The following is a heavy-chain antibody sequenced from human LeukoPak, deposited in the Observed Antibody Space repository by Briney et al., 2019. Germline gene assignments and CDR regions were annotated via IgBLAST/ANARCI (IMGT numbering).Heavy chain of an antibody. CDR2: SSACNGDG. J-gene: IGHJ6*03. CDR1: GYNFITIA. CDR3: ARGGPWVVATVNDYYLDV. D-gene: IGHD5-24*01. V-gene: IGHV1-18*01. Sequence: ASVKVSCQASGYNFITIATSWVRQAPGQGLEWMGWSSACNGDGNFVQKFQGRVTMTTDTSTNTAYMELRSLRYDDTAVYYCARGGPWVVATVNDYYLDVWGKGTTVTVSS.